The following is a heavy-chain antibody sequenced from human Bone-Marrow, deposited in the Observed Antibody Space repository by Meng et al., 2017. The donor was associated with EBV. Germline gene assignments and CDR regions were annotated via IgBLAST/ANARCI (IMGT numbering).Heavy chain of an antibody. CDR3: AKGKMGVAVAGIIY. D-gene: IGHD6-19*01. J-gene: IGHJ4*02. CDR2: ISYDGSNK. V-gene: IGHV3-30*18. CDR1: GFTFSSYG. Sequence: VQLVESGGGVVQPGRSLRVFCTASGFTFSSYGMHWVRQAPGKGLEWVAVISYDGSNKYYADSVKGRFTISRDNSKNTLYLQMNSLRAEDTAVYYCAKGKMGVAVAGIIYWGQGTLVTVSS.